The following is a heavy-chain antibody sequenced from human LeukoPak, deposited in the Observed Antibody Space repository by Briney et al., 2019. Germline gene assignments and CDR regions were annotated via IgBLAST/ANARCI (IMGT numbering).Heavy chain of an antibody. V-gene: IGHV3-30-3*01. CDR2: ISYDGSNK. CDR1: GFTFSSYA. Sequence: PGRSLRLSCAASGFTFSSYAMHWVRQAPGKGLEWVAVISYDGSNKYYADSVKGRFTISRDNSKNKLYLQMNSLRAEDTAVYYCARELPAGVGIDYWGQGTLVTVSS. J-gene: IGHJ4*02. CDR3: ARELPAGVGIDY. D-gene: IGHD6-19*01.